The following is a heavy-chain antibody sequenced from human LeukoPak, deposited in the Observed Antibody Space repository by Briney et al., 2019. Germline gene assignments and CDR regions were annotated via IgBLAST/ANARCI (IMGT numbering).Heavy chain of an antibody. J-gene: IGHJ4*02. CDR2: LSGNGGST. CDR3: ARDCTNGVCIDY. V-gene: IGHV3-23*01. D-gene: IGHD2-8*01. Sequence: WVSTLSGNGGSTYYADSVKGRFTISRDNSKNTLYLQMNSLRADDTAVYYCARDCTNGVCIDYWGQGTLVTVSS.